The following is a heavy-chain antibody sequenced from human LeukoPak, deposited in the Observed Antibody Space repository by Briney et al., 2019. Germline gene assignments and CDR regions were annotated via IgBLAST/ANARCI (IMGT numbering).Heavy chain of an antibody. CDR1: GFTVSSNY. CDR3: ARDVLVYSGYDDYYYYYGMDV. J-gene: IGHJ6*02. CDR2: IYSGGST. V-gene: IGHV3-53*01. Sequence: GGSLRLSCAASGFTVSSNYMSWVRQAPGKGLEWVSVIYSGGSTYYADSVKRRFTISRDNSKNTLYLQMNSLRAEDTAVYYCARDVLVYSGYDDYYYYYGMDVWGQGTTVTVSS. D-gene: IGHD5-12*01.